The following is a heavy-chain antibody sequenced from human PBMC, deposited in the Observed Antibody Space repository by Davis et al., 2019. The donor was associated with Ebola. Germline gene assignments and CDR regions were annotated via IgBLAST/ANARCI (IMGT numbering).Heavy chain of an antibody. CDR3: AHFGVTQNAF. Sequence: PGGSLRLSCAASGFTFSSYGMHWVRQAPGKGLEWVAVIWYDGSKKYYADSVKGRFTISRDNSKNTLYLQMNSLRAEDTAVYYCAHFGVTQNAFWGQGTMVTVSS. CDR1: GFTFSSYG. J-gene: IGHJ3*01. D-gene: IGHD3-10*01. CDR2: IWYDGSKK. V-gene: IGHV3-33*01.